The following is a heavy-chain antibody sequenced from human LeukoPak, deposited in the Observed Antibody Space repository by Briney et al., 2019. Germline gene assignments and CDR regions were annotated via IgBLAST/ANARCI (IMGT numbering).Heavy chain of an antibody. CDR1: GGSISSSSYY. V-gene: IGHV4-39*07. Sequence: SETLSLTCTVSGGSISSSSYYWGWIRQPPGKGLEWIGSIYYSGSTYYNPSLKSRVTISVDTSKNQFSLKLSSVTAADTAVYYCASMAVPAAIGWFDPWGQGTLVTVSS. J-gene: IGHJ5*02. D-gene: IGHD2-2*01. CDR3: ASMAVPAAIGWFDP. CDR2: IYYSGST.